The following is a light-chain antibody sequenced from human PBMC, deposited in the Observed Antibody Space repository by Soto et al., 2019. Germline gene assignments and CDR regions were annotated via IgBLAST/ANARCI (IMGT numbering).Light chain of an antibody. V-gene: IGKV1-33*01. CDR3: QQYDNLPVT. J-gene: IGKJ2*01. CDR2: DAS. Sequence: DIQMTQSPSSLSASVGDRVTITCQASQDISNYLNWYQQKPGKAPKLLIYDASNLETGVPSRFSGSGSGTDFTFTISSLQPEDIATYYRQQYDNLPVTFGQGPKLEIK. CDR1: QDISNY.